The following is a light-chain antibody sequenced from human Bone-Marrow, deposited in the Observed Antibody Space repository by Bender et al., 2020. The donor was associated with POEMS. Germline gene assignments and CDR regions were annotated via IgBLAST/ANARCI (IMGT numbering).Light chain of an antibody. CDR2: KDN. J-gene: IGLJ2*01. Sequence: SYEVTQPPSVSVSPGQTARITCSGDALPKQYVYWYQQKPGQAPVLMIYKDNERTSGIPERFSGSTSGTTVTLTISGVQAEDEADYYCQSTDRFGTGMVFGGGTKLTVL. CDR3: QSTDRFGTGMV. V-gene: IGLV3-25*03. CDR1: ALPKQY.